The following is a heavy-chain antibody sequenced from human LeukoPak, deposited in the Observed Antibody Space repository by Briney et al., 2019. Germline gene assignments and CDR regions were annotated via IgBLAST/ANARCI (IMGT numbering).Heavy chain of an antibody. J-gene: IGHJ3*02. D-gene: IGHD4-23*01. Sequence: SETLSLTCTVSGGSTRSYWSWIRQPPGKGLEWIGYIYYSGRSNYSPSLKSRVTMSVDTSKNQFSLKLSSVTAADTAVYYCARTTVVTVDAFDIWGQGTMVTVSS. CDR1: GGSTRSY. V-gene: IGHV4-59*08. CDR3: ARTTVVTVDAFDI. CDR2: IYYSGRS.